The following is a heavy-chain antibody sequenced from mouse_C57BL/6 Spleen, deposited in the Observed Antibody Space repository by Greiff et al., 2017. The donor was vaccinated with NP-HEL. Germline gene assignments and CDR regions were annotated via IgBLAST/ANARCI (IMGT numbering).Heavy chain of an antibody. CDR2: ISSGSSTI. CDR3: ARPATGKRYFDV. D-gene: IGHD4-1*02. Sequence: EVHLVESGGGLVKPGGSLKLSCAASGFTFSDYGMHWVRQAPEKGLEWVAYISSGSSTIYYADTVKGRFTISRDNAKNTLFLQMTSLRSEDTAMYYCARPATGKRYFDVWGTGTTVTVSS. J-gene: IGHJ1*03. V-gene: IGHV5-17*01. CDR1: GFTFSDYG.